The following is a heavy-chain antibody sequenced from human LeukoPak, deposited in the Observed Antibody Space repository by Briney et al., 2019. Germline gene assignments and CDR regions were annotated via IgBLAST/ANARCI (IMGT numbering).Heavy chain of an antibody. CDR1: GYTFTSYY. CDR3: ARDIVVVVAATTDSGYFDY. Sequence: GASVKVSCKASGYTFTSYYMHWVRQAPGQGLEWMGIINSSGGSTSYAQKFQGRVTLTRDTSTSTVYMELSSLRSEDTAVYYCARDIVVVVAATTDSGYFDYWGQGTLVTVSS. V-gene: IGHV1-46*01. CDR2: INSSGGST. D-gene: IGHD2-15*01. J-gene: IGHJ4*02.